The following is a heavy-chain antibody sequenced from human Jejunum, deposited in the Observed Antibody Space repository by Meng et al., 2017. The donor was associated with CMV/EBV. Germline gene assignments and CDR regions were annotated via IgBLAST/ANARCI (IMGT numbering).Heavy chain of an antibody. D-gene: IGHD2-2*01. CDR3: TRHSIVVVPAAGFDP. V-gene: IGHV3-73*01. J-gene: IGHJ5*02. Sequence: FTISDDTIHWVRQAPGKGLEWVGRIRSKTYSSATAYAASVKGRFIISRDDSKNTAYLQMNSLKTEDTAVYYCTRHSIVVVPAAGFDPWGQGTLVTVSS. CDR1: FTISDDT. CDR2: IRSKTYSSAT.